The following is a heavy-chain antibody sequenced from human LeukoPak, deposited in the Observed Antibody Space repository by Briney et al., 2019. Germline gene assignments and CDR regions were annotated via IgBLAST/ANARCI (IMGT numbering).Heavy chain of an antibody. V-gene: IGHV3-15*01. Sequence: GGSLRLSCAASGFAFGSYGMSWVRQAPWKGLEWVGRIKSKTDGGTTDYAAPVKGRFAISRDDSKNTLYLQMNSLKTEDTAVYYCTTDDWLERRPFGYWGQGTLVTVSS. D-gene: IGHD1-1*01. J-gene: IGHJ4*02. CDR3: TTDDWLERRPFGY. CDR2: IKSKTDGGTT. CDR1: GFAFGSYG.